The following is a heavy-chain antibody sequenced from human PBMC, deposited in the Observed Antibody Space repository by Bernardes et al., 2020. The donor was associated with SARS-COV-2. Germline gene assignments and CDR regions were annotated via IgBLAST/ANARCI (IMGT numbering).Heavy chain of an antibody. CDR2: IDNSGRT. Sequence: SGPTLLKPTQTLTLTCTVSGYSIRSHHWSWIRQPPGKGPEWIGDIDNSGRTNYNPSLKSRVTMSIDTFKDQFSLSLTSVTAADTATYYCATWAGSDWGGWFDAWGQGTLVNVSS. V-gene: IGHV4-59*11. CDR3: ATWAGSDWGGWFDA. J-gene: IGHJ5*02. D-gene: IGHD6-19*01. CDR1: GYSIRSHH.